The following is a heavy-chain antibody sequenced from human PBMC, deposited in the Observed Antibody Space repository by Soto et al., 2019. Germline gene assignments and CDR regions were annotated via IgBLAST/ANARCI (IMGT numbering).Heavy chain of an antibody. Sequence: PSETLSLTCTVSGGSISSYYWSWIRQPPGKGLEWIGYIYYSGRTSYNPSLKSRVTISVDTSKNQFSLKLSSVTAAYTAVYYCARYLGGTGGNDYWGQGTLVTVSS. CDR3: ARYLGGTGGNDY. D-gene: IGHD2-8*02. J-gene: IGHJ4*02. CDR2: IYYSGRT. CDR1: GGSISSYY. V-gene: IGHV4-59*08.